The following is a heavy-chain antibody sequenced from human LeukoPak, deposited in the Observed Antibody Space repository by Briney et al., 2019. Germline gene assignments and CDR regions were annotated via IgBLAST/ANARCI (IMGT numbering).Heavy chain of an antibody. V-gene: IGHV3-48*04. CDR3: ARDRGGSYSAIDY. D-gene: IGHD2-15*01. CDR2: ISSSSITI. J-gene: IGHJ4*02. Sequence: GGSLRLSCAASGFTFSIYSLIWVRQAPGRGLEWVSFISSSSITIYYADSVKGRFTISRDNAEKSLYLQMNSLRAEDTAVYYCARDRGGSYSAIDYWGQGTLVTVSS. CDR1: GFTFSIYS.